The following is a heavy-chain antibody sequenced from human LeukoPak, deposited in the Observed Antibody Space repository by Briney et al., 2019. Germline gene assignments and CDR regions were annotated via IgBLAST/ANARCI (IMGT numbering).Heavy chain of an antibody. D-gene: IGHD5-18*01. J-gene: IGHJ4*02. V-gene: IGHV4-59*01. CDR2: IYYSGST. Sequence: SETPSLTCTVSGDSISSYYWSWIRQPPGKGLEWIGYIYYSGSTNYNPSLKSRVTISGDTSKKQFSLKLSSVTAADTAVYYCARGGGYTYGPPFDYWGQGTLVTVSS. CDR3: ARGGGYTYGPPFDY. CDR1: GDSISSYY.